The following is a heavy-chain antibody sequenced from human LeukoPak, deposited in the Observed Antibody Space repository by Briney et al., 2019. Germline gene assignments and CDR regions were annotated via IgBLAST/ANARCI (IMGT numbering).Heavy chain of an antibody. CDR3: ARVNHYGSGSSIIRYFDY. J-gene: IGHJ4*02. V-gene: IGHV3-7*01. Sequence: GGSLRLSCTASGLSFSGQWMNWVRQSPGQGLEWVANIKYDGSEKYYVDSVKGRFTISREDAKNSLSLQMDSVRPEDTAVYYCARVNHYGSGSSIIRYFDYWGQGTLVTVSS. CDR2: IKYDGSEK. D-gene: IGHD3-10*01. CDR1: GLSFSGQW.